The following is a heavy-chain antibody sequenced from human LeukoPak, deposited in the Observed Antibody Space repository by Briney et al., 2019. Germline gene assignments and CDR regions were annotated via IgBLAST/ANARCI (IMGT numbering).Heavy chain of an antibody. CDR2: IYYSGST. J-gene: IGHJ6*02. CDR1: GGSISSYY. CDR3: ARIGWYYYGMDV. Sequence: SETLSLTCTVCGGSISSYYWSLIRQPPGKGLEWIGYIYYSGSTNYNPSLKSRVTISVDTSKNQFSLKLSSVTAADTAVYYCARIGWYYYGMDVWGQGTTVTVSS. V-gene: IGHV4-59*01. D-gene: IGHD6-19*01.